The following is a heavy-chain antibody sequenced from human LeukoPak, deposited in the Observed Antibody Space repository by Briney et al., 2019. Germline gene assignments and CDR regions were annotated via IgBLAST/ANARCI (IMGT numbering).Heavy chain of an antibody. Sequence: SETLSLTCAVYGGSFSGYYWSWIRQPPGKGLEWIGEINHSGSTNYNPSLKSRVTISVDTSKNQFSLKLSSVTAADTAVYYCARGRSYYGSGSYYLDYWGQGTLVTVSS. D-gene: IGHD3-10*01. V-gene: IGHV4-34*01. CDR2: INHSGST. J-gene: IGHJ4*02. CDR1: GGSFSGYY. CDR3: ARGRSYYGSGSYYLDY.